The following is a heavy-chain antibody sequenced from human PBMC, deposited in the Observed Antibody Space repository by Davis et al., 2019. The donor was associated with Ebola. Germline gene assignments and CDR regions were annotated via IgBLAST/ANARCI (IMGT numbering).Heavy chain of an antibody. D-gene: IGHD5-12*01. Sequence: AASVKVSCKASGYTFTSYGISWVRPVPAQGLERMGWISAYNGNTNYAQKLQCRVTMTTDTSTSTAYMELRSLRSDDTAVYYGARVGGYDNFDYWGQGTLVAVSS. V-gene: IGHV1-18*01. CDR3: ARVGGYDNFDY. CDR1: GYTFTSYG. J-gene: IGHJ4*02. CDR2: ISAYNGNT.